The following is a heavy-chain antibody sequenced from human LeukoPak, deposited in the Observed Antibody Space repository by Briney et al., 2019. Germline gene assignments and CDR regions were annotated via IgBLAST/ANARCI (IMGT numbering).Heavy chain of an antibody. CDR3: ARDPSDFWSGYYDAYYYGMDV. J-gene: IGHJ6*02. Sequence: GGSLRLSCAASGFTFSNAWMSWVRQAPGKGLEWVANIKEDGSQKYYVDSVKGRFTISRDNAKNSLYLQLNSLRDEDTAVYFCARDPSDFWSGYYDAYYYGMDVWGQGTTVTVSS. CDR2: IKEDGSQK. V-gene: IGHV3-7*03. CDR1: GFTFSNAW. D-gene: IGHD3-3*01.